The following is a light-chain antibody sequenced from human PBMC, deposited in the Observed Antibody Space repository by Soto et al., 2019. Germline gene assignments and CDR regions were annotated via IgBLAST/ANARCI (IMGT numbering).Light chain of an antibody. CDR2: AAS. J-gene: IGKJ1*01. V-gene: IGKV1-39*01. CDR3: LQHNSYPWK. Sequence: DIQMTQSPSSLSASVGDRVSITCRASQSISNYLNWYQQKPGKAPKVLIYAASSLQSGVPSRFSGSGSGTDFTLTISSLQPEDFATYYCLQHNSYPWKFGQGTKV. CDR1: QSISNY.